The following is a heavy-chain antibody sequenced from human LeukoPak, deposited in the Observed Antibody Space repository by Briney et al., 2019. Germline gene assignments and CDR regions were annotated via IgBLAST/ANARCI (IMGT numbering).Heavy chain of an antibody. CDR2: INPNSGGT. V-gene: IGHV1-2*06. CDR1: GYTFTGYY. J-gene: IGHJ4*02. CDR3: ASGLVGYDSSRPKNDY. Sequence: ASVKVSCKASGYTFTGYYMHWVRQAPGQGLEWMGRINPNSGGTNYAQKFQGRVTMTRDTSISTAYMELSRLRSDDTAVYYCASGLVGYDSSRPKNDYWGQGTLVTVSS. D-gene: IGHD3-22*01.